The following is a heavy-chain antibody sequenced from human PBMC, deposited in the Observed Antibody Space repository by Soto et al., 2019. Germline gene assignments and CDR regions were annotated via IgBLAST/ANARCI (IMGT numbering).Heavy chain of an antibody. Sequence: GGSLRLSCAASGFTFDDYTMHWVRQAPGKGLEWVSLISWDGGSTYYADSVKGRFTISRDNSKNSLYLQMNSLRTEDTALYYCAILSSGFVKLPKVAFDIWGQGTMVTVSS. J-gene: IGHJ3*02. D-gene: IGHD6-19*01. CDR3: AILSSGFVKLPKVAFDI. CDR1: GFTFDDYT. V-gene: IGHV3-43*01. CDR2: ISWDGGST.